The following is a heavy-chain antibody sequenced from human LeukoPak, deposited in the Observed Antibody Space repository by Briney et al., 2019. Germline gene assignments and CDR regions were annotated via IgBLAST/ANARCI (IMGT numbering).Heavy chain of an antibody. J-gene: IGHJ6*03. CDR3: AREWVTILHYMDV. CDR2: TYYSGST. D-gene: IGHD3-3*01. Sequence: SETLSLTCTVSGGSISSGDYYWSWIRQPPGKGLEWIGYTYYSGSTYYNPPLKSRVTISVDTSKNQFSLKLSSVTAADTAVYYCAREWVTILHYMDVWGKGTTVTVSS. V-gene: IGHV4-30-4*08. CDR1: GGSISSGDYY.